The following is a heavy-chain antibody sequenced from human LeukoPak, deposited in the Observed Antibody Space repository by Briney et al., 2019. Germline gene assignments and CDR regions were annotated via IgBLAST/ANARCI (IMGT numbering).Heavy chain of an antibody. CDR3: ARDRIIVGATGNWFDP. CDR2: IYYSGST. V-gene: IGHV4-59*01. Sequence: SETLSLTCTVSGGSISSYYWSWIRQPPGKGLEWIGYIYYSGSTNYNPSLKSRVTISVDTSKNQFSLELSSVTAADRAVYYCARDRIIVGATGNWFDPWGQGTLVTVSS. J-gene: IGHJ5*02. D-gene: IGHD1-26*01. CDR1: GGSISSYY.